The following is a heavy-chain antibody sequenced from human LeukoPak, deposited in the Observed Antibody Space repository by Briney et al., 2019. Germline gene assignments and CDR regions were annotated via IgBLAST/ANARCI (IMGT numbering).Heavy chain of an antibody. V-gene: IGHV3-48*01. Sequence: GGSLRLSCAASGFTFSTYAMDWVRQAPGKGLEWVSYLSSSSSVIYHADSVKGRFTISRDNAKNSLYLQMNSLRAEDTAVYYCAKDRCSNGIGCYYYLDVWGKGTTVTISS. D-gene: IGHD2-8*01. CDR3: AKDRCSNGIGCYYYLDV. CDR1: GFTFSTYA. CDR2: LSSSSSVI. J-gene: IGHJ6*03.